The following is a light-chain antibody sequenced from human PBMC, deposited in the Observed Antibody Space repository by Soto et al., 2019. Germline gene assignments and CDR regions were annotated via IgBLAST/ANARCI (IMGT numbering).Light chain of an antibody. J-gene: IGKJ3*01. CDR1: QSVSVNS. CDR3: QQYGGSPFP. V-gene: IGKV3-20*01. CDR2: AAS. Sequence: EIVLTQSPGTLSLSPGERATLSCRASQSVSVNSLAWYQQKGGHAPRLLIYAASTRATGVPDRFSGTGSGTDFALTISRLETDDSAVYYCQQYGGSPFPLAPGTKADIK.